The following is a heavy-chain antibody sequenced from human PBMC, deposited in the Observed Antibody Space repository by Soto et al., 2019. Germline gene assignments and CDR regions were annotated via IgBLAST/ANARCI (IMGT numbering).Heavy chain of an antibody. CDR1: GFTFSSYS. Sequence: PGGSLRLSCAASGFTFSSYSMNWVRQAPGKGLEWLSSISSSSSYIYYADSVKGRFTISRDNAKNSLYLQMNSLRAEDTAVYYCATEGEMADYWGQGTLVTVSS. CDR2: ISSSSSYI. V-gene: IGHV3-21*01. CDR3: ATEGEMADY. J-gene: IGHJ4*02.